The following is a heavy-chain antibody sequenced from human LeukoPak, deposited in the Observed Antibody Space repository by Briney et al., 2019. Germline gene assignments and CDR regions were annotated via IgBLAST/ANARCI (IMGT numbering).Heavy chain of an antibody. CDR1: GFTFSRCA. Sequence: PGGSLRLSCAASGFTFSRCAMTWVRQAPGKGLEWVSAIGGNGVYTYYADSVKGRFTISRDNSKNTLYLQMNSLRAEDTAVYYCAKGDSVGWFPFDSWGQGTLVTVSS. D-gene: IGHD6-19*01. J-gene: IGHJ4*02. CDR3: AKGDSVGWFPFDS. V-gene: IGHV3-23*01. CDR2: IGGNGVYT.